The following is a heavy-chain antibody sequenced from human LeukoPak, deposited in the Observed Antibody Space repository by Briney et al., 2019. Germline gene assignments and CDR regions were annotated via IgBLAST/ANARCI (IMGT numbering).Heavy chain of an antibody. CDR1: GYTFTSYY. J-gene: IGHJ5*02. CDR3: ARGGLVVVPAAMYYWFDP. V-gene: IGHV1-46*01. D-gene: IGHD2-2*01. CDR2: INPSGGST. Sequence: ASVKVSCMASGYTFTSYYMHWVRQAPGQGREWMGIINPSGGSTSYEQKFQGRVTMTRDTSTSTVYMELSSLRYEDTAVYYCARGGLVVVPAAMYYWFDPWGQGTLVTVSS.